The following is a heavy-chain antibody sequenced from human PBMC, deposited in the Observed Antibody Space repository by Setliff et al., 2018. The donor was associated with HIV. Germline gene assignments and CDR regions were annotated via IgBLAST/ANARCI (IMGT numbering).Heavy chain of an antibody. CDR1: GFTVSGYY. V-gene: IGHV3-66*02. J-gene: IGHJ4*02. CDR3: ARSRPYNSALDY. D-gene: IGHD6-25*01. CDR2: IYSGGST. Sequence: GGSLRLSCAASGFTVSGYYMAWVRQAPGKGLEWVSTIYSGGSTYHADSVKGRFTLSRDSSKNTLSLQMNSLRPEDTAMYYCARSRPYNSALDYWGQGTLVTVSS.